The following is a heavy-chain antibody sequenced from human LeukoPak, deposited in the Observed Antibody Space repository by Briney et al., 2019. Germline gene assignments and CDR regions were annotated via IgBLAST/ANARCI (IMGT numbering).Heavy chain of an antibody. D-gene: IGHD2-2*01. Sequence: VASVKVSCKASGGTFSSYAISWVRQAPGQGLEWMGWISVYNGNTNYAQKLQGRVTMTTDTSTGTAYMELRSLRSDDTAVYYCARIDIVVVPAAAYGMDVWGQGTTVTVSS. CDR3: ARIDIVVVPAAAYGMDV. J-gene: IGHJ6*02. CDR1: GGTFSSYA. V-gene: IGHV1-18*01. CDR2: ISVYNGNT.